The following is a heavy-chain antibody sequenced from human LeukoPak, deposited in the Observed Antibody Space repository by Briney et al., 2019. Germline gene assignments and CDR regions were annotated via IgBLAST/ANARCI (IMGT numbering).Heavy chain of an antibody. CDR2: ISGSGGST. V-gene: IGHV3-23*01. CDR1: GFTFSSYA. D-gene: IGHD6-13*01. Sequence: GGSLRLSCAASGFTFSSYAMSWVRQAPGKGLEWVSAISGSGGSTYYADSVKGRFTISRDNSKNTLYLQMNSLRAEDTAEYYCAKTSYSSSWYSYNYWGQGTLVTVSS. CDR3: AKTSYSSSWYSYNY. J-gene: IGHJ4*02.